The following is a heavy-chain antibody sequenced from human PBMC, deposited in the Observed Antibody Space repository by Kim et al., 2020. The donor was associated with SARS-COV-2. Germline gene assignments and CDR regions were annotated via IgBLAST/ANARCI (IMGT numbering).Heavy chain of an antibody. Sequence: GGSLRLSCVASGFTFDTYAMSWVRQAPGKGLEWVSVISGGAVNKFYADSVRGRFTISRDNSKIMLYLQMNSLRDEDTALYYCAKMVIMDGYNYFYYYAMDVWGQGTTVTVSS. CDR3: AKMVIMDGYNYFYYYAMDV. CDR1: GFTFDTYA. V-gene: IGHV3-23*01. J-gene: IGHJ6*02. D-gene: IGHD2-21*01. CDR2: ISGGAVNK.